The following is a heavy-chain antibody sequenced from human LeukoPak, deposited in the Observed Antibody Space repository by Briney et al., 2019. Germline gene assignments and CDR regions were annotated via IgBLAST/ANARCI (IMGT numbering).Heavy chain of an antibody. CDR3: AKLFAYHYYYMDV. D-gene: IGHD3-16*01. Sequence: GGSLRPSCAASGFTFSSYGMHWVRQAPGKGLEWVAFIRYDGSNKYYADSVKGRFTISRDNSKNTLYLQMNSLRAEDTAVYYCAKLFAYHYYYMDVWGKGTTVTISS. V-gene: IGHV3-30*02. J-gene: IGHJ6*03. CDR1: GFTFSSYG. CDR2: IRYDGSNK.